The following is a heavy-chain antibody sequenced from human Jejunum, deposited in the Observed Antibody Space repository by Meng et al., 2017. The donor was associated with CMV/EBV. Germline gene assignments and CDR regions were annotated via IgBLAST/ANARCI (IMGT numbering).Heavy chain of an antibody. D-gene: IGHD6-19*01. CDR2: IDYTGTT. CDR1: GDSLSNSRHF. Sequence: LQLRGSGPGLVKPSETLSLTCTVSGDSLSNSRHFWGWIRQPPGKGLEWIANIDYTGTTYYNPSLKSRVTISRDTSKNQFSLKLNSVTAADTAVYYCARVPPSGNYRFDYWGQGTLVTVSS. V-gene: IGHV4-39*07. CDR3: ARVPPSGNYRFDY. J-gene: IGHJ4*02.